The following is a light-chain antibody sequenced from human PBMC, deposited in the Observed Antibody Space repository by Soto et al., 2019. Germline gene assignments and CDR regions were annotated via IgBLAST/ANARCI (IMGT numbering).Light chain of an antibody. CDR1: QSVSSH. CDR2: DAS. Sequence: DIVVTQSPATLSLSPGERANLSCRASQSVSSHLAWYQQKPGQAPRLLIYDASNRATGIPARFSGSGSGTDFTLTISSLEPEDFAVYYCQQRADWWTFGQGTKV. V-gene: IGKV3-11*01. J-gene: IGKJ1*01. CDR3: QQRADWWT.